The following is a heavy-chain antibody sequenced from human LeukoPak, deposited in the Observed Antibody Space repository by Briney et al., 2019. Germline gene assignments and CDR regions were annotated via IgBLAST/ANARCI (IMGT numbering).Heavy chain of an antibody. J-gene: IGHJ4*02. CDR1: GYTFTGYY. CDR3: ASTYGSGSYYPFDY. V-gene: IGHV1-2*02. CDR2: INPNSGGT. D-gene: IGHD3-10*01. Sequence: GASVKVSCKASGYTFTGYYMHWVRQAPGQGLEWMGWINPNSGGTNYAQKYQGRVTMTRDTSISTAYMELSRLRSDDTAVVYCASTYGSGSYYPFDYWGQGTLVTVSA.